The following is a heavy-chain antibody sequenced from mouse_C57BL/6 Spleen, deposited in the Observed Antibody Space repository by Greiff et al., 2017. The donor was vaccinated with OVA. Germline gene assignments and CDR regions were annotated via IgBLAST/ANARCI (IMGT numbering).Heavy chain of an antibody. Sequence: EVQGVESGGGLVKPGGSLKLSCAASGFTFSSYAMSWVRQTPEKRLEWVATISDGGSYTYYPDNVKGRFTISRDNAKNNLYLQMSHLKSEDTAMYYCASLWDAEGYYFDYWGQGTTLTVSS. J-gene: IGHJ2*01. D-gene: IGHD4-1*01. CDR2: ISDGGSYT. CDR3: ASLWDAEGYYFDY. V-gene: IGHV5-4*01. CDR1: GFTFSSYA.